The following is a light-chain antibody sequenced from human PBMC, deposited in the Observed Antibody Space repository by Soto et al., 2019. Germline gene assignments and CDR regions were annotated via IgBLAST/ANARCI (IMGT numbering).Light chain of an antibody. CDR2: DAS. Sequence: EIVMTQSPATLSVSPGDRATLSCRASQSVSSSVAWYQQIPDQAPRLLIYDASTRATGIPARFGGSGSGTEFTLTISSLQSEDFAVYYCQQYNNWPPLTFGGGTKVELK. V-gene: IGKV3-15*01. CDR1: QSVSSS. CDR3: QQYNNWPPLT. J-gene: IGKJ4*01.